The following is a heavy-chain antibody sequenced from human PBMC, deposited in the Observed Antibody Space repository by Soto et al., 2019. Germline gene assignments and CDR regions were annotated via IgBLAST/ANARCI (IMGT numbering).Heavy chain of an antibody. CDR3: AREMEGSSWSKLSLNYYYYGMDV. D-gene: IGHD6-13*01. Sequence: HPGGSLRLSCAASGFTFSSSAMSWVRQAPGKGLDWVSAISRASDSTYHADSVKGRFTISRDNAKNTLYLQMNSLRAEDTAVYYCAREMEGSSWSKLSLNYYYYGMDVWGQGTTVTVSS. V-gene: IGHV3-23*01. J-gene: IGHJ6*02. CDR1: GFTFSSSA. CDR2: ISRASDST.